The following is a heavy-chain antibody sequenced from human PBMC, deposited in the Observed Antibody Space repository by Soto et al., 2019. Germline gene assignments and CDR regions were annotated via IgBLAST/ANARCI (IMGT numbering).Heavy chain of an antibody. CDR1: GYSFTNNV. CDR2: INAGNGDT. J-gene: IGHJ4*02. V-gene: IGHV1-3*01. D-gene: IGHD1-1*01. CDR3: ARWNLNFDF. Sequence: ASVKVSCKASGYSFTNNVIHWVRQAPGQRLEWMGWINAGNGDTKYSQEFQDRITITRDTSASTAYMELSSLRSEDTAIYYCARWNLNFDFWGQGALVTVSS.